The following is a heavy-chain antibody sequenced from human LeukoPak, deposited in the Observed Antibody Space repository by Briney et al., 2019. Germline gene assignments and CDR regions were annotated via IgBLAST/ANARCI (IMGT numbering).Heavy chain of an antibody. CDR2: IRYDGDNK. CDR3: AQDLGQSRCFDY. D-gene: IGHD3-10*01. J-gene: IGHJ4*02. V-gene: IGHV3-30*02. Sequence: GGSLRLSCAASGFTFSSYGMHWVRQAPGKGLEWVAFIRYDGDNKYYADSVKGRFTISRDNSKNTLYLQMNSLRAEDTAVYYCAQDLGQSRCFDYWGQGTLVTVSS. CDR1: GFTFSSYG.